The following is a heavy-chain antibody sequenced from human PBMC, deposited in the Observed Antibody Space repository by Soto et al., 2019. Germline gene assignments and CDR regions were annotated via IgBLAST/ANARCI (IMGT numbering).Heavy chain of an antibody. D-gene: IGHD6-13*01. CDR3: ARDRGSSSWGSFDY. J-gene: IGHJ4*02. Sequence: EVQLVESGGGLVKPGGSLRLSCAASGFTFSSSFMTWVRQAPGKGLEWVSSISGTSNYIYYADSVRGRFTISRDNAKNSLYLQMNSLGAEDTAVYYCARDRGSSSWGSFDYWGQGTLVTVSS. CDR2: ISGTSNYI. CDR1: GFTFSSSF. V-gene: IGHV3-21*01.